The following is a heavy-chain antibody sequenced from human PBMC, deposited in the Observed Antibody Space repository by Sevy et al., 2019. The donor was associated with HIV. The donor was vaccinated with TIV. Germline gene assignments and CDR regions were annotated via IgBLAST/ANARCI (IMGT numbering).Heavy chain of an antibody. Sequence: ASVKVSCQVFEYSLNELSIHWVRQAPGKGLEWMGGFDPQRGKIIYAQKFQGRVTMTEDTSTVTAYMELSNLRSEDTAVYYCTTDVHLGDLRLWDDWGQGTRVTVSS. D-gene: IGHD4-17*01. V-gene: IGHV1-24*01. CDR3: TTDVHLGDLRLWDD. CDR1: EYSLNELS. CDR2: FDPQRGKI. J-gene: IGHJ4*02.